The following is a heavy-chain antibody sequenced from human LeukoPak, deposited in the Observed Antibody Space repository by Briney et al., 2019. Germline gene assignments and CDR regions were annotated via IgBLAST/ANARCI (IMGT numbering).Heavy chain of an antibody. CDR1: GGTFSSYA. J-gene: IGHJ4*02. V-gene: IGHV1-69*04. D-gene: IGHD3-9*01. Sequence: SVKVSCKASGGTFSSYAISWVRQAPGQGLEWMGRIIPILGIANYAQKFQGRVTITADKSTSTAYMELSSLRSEDTAVYYCARGLRYFDWLTLEDWGQGTLVTVSS. CDR2: IIPILGIA. CDR3: ARGLRYFDWLTLED.